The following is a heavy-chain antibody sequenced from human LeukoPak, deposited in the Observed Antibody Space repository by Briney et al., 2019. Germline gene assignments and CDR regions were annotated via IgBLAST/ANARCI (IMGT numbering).Heavy chain of an antibody. CDR3: AKVGATVTYHDAFDI. CDR1: GFTFSSYS. CDR2: ISSSSSYI. Sequence: PGGSLRLSCAASGFTFSSYSMNWVRQAPGRGLEWVSSISSSSSYIYYTDSVKGRFTISRDNAKNSLYLQMNSLRAEDTAVYYCAKVGATVTYHDAFDIWGQGTMVTVSS. D-gene: IGHD4-17*01. V-gene: IGHV3-21*04. J-gene: IGHJ3*02.